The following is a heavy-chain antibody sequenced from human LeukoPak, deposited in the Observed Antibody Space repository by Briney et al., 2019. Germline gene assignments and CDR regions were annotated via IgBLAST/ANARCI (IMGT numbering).Heavy chain of an antibody. CDR3: ARGLGPFDI. CDR1: GYSFTDYA. CDR2: INPNSGGT. D-gene: IGHD3-16*01. V-gene: IGHV1-2*02. Sequence: ASVKVSCKTSGYSFTDYAITWVRQVRGQGLQWVGWINPNSGGTNYAQKFQGRVTMTRDTSISTAYMELSRLRSDDTAVYYCARGLGPFDIWGQGTMVTVSS. J-gene: IGHJ3*02.